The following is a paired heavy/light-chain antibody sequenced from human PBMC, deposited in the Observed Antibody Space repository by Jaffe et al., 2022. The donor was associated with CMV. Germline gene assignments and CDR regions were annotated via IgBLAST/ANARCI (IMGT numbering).Light chain of an antibody. CDR1: SLRTYF. CDR3: NSRDISGNHAK. CDR2: GKN. V-gene: IGLV3-19*01. Sequence: SSELTQDPAVSVALGQTVRITCQGDSLRTYFASWYQQKPGQAPLLVMYGKNNRPSGIPARFSASNSGNTASLTITGAQADDEADYYCNSRDISGNHAKFGGGTKLTVL. J-gene: IGLJ2*01.
Heavy chain of an antibody. CDR1: GFTFSLYA. Sequence: EVQLLESGGGLVQPGGSLRLSCAASGFTFSLYAMSWVRQAPGKGLEWVSGISESGGETYYADSVKGRLSISRDNSKNTVYLQMNSLRAEDTAVYYCAKETDVAVLVYYFDSWGQGTLVTVSS. V-gene: IGHV3-23*01. CDR2: ISESGGET. J-gene: IGHJ4*02. D-gene: IGHD2-15*01. CDR3: AKETDVAVLVYYFDS.